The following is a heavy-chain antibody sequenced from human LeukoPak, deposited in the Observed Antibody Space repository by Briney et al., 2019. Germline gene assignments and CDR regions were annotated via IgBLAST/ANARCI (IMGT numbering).Heavy chain of an antibody. J-gene: IGHJ3*02. V-gene: IGHV3-48*01. Sequence: QPGGSLRLSCAASGFTFSSYSMNWVRQAPGKGLEWVSYISSSSSTIYYADSVKGRFTISRDNAKNSLYLQMNSLRAEDTAVYYCARDMVLVVYANDAFDIWGQGTMVTVSS. D-gene: IGHD2-8*01. CDR3: ARDMVLVVYANDAFDI. CDR1: GFTFSSYS. CDR2: ISSSSSTI.